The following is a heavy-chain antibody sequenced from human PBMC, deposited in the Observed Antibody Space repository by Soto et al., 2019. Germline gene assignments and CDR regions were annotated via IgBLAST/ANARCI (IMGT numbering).Heavy chain of an antibody. CDR3: ARDSECFSSSCPLFDY. CDR2: ISSSSSYI. D-gene: IGHD6-13*01. Sequence: PGRSLRHSCASSGFNFISYSMNWVRQAPGKGPEWVSSISSSSSYIYYADSVKGRFTISRDNAKNSLYLQMNSLRAEDTAVYYCARDSECFSSSCPLFDYWGQGTLVTVSS. J-gene: IGHJ4*02. V-gene: IGHV3-21*01. CDR1: GFNFISYS.